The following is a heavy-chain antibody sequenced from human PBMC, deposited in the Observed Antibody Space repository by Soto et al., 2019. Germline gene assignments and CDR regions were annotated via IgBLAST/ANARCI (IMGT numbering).Heavy chain of an antibody. Sequence: EVQLVESGGVLVQPGGSLRLSCAASGFTFSDHFMDWVRQTPGKGLEWIGRAKTKAYNYATQYAASVQGRFTVSRDDSENSFHLQMNSLKTEDTAVYFCASPEVAGSSRDRYFDFWGRGTLVTVSS. CDR2: AKTKAYNYAT. CDR1: GFTFSDHF. V-gene: IGHV3-72*01. J-gene: IGHJ2*01. D-gene: IGHD6-19*01. CDR3: ASPEVAGSSRDRYFDF.